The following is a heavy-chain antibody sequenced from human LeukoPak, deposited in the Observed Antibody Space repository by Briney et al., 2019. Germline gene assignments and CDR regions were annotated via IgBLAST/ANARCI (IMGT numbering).Heavy chain of an antibody. Sequence: SETLSLTCAVSGGSMSSGDYSWSWIRQPPGKGLEWIGYIFPSGSTYYNPSLKSRVTISVDTSKNQFSLKLSSVAAADTAVYYCARGAYGDPTSFDYWGQGTLVTVSS. CDR3: ARGAYGDPTSFDY. CDR2: IFPSGST. J-gene: IGHJ4*02. D-gene: IGHD4-17*01. CDR1: GGSMSSGDYS. V-gene: IGHV4-30-2*01.